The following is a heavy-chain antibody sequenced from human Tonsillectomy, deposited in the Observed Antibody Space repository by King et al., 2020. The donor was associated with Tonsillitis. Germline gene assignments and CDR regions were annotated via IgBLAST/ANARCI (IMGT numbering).Heavy chain of an antibody. V-gene: IGHV1-69*01. CDR3: ARGGSYYGDYWADY. J-gene: IGHJ4*02. CDR1: GSTFSNYA. CDR2: IIPIFGSA. D-gene: IGHD4-17*01. Sequence: VQLVESGAEVKKPGSSVKVSCKAFGSTFSNYAISWVRQAPGQGLEWLGGIIPIFGSANYAQKFQGRVTITADESTSTAYMELGSLRSEDTAVYYCARGGSYYGDYWADYWGQGTLVTVSS.